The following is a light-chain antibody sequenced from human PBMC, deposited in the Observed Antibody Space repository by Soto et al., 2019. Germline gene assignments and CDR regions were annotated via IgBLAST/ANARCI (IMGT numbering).Light chain of an antibody. CDR1: RSVLYSSNTKNY. V-gene: IGKV4-1*01. CDR3: QQYYSTPYT. CDR2: WAS. J-gene: IGKJ2*01. Sequence: DIVMTQSPDSLAVSLGERATIKCKSSRSVLYSSNTKNYLAWYQHKPGQPPKWLFYWASARESGVPDRFSGGGSGTDFTLTINSLQAEDVAVYYCQQYYSTPYTFGQGTKLEIK.